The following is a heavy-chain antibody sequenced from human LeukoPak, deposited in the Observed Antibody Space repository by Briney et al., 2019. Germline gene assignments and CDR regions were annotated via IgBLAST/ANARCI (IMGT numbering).Heavy chain of an antibody. D-gene: IGHD3-10*01. CDR2: IYYTGHT. Sequence: PSETLSLTCTVSGGSISSYYWSWIRQPPGKGLEWIGYIYYTGHTYYNPSLESRLVISVDTSKNQFSLNLTSVTAADSAVYYCARYFGAGSYYFDFWGQGTLVTVSS. V-gene: IGHV4-59*12. J-gene: IGHJ4*02. CDR3: ARYFGAGSYYFDF. CDR1: GGSISSYY.